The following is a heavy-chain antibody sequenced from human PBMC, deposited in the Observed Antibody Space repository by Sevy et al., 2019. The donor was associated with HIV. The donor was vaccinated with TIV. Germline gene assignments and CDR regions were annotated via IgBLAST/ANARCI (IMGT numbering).Heavy chain of an antibody. CDR2: IKAKIDGETT. D-gene: IGHD3-10*01. J-gene: IGHJ4*02. V-gene: IGHV3-15*07. CDR3: TTRPYGSIIDY. Sequence: GGSLRLSCGGSGFNISSASMNWVRQAPGRGLEWVGRIKAKIDGETTDYGAPVKGRFIISRDDSRKTVYVQLNSVKSEDTAMYFRTTRPYGSIIDYWGQGTLVTVS. CDR1: GFNISSAS.